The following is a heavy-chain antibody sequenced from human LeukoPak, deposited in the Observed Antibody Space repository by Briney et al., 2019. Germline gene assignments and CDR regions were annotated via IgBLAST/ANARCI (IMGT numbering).Heavy chain of an antibody. CDR3: ARDRSYNGGAFDY. CDR2: IRGSGVST. Sequence: PGGSLRLSCAASGFTFSSYSFSWVRQAPGKGLEWVSDIRGSGVSTYYADSVKGRFTISRDNSRNTLYVQMNSLRAEDTAVYYCARDRSYNGGAFDYWGQGTLVTVSS. J-gene: IGHJ4*02. V-gene: IGHV3-23*01. CDR1: GFTFSSYS. D-gene: IGHD3-10*01.